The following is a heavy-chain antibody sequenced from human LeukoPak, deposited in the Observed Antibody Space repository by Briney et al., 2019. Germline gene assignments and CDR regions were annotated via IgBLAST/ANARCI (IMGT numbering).Heavy chain of an antibody. D-gene: IGHD4-17*01. Sequence: HPGGSLRLSCAASGFTFCTYWMSWVRQAPGKGLEWVAIIKQDGSEKSYVDSVKGRFTIFRDNAKNSLYLQMNSLRAEDTAVYYCARAVTAVTYFDFWGQGTLVTVSS. V-gene: IGHV3-7*01. CDR2: IKQDGSEK. J-gene: IGHJ4*02. CDR1: GFTFCTYW. CDR3: ARAVTAVTYFDF.